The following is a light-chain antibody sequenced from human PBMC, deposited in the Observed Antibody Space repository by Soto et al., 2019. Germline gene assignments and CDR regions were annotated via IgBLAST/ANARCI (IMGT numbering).Light chain of an antibody. V-gene: IGKV1-39*01. CDR2: AAS. CDR1: QTISSY. Sequence: DIQMTQSPSSLSASVGDKVTITCRASQTISSYLNWYQQKPGKAPNLLIYAASSLRSGVPSKFSGRGSGTDFTLTISSLQPEDSATYYCQQSYSSPSFGQGTRLEIK. J-gene: IGKJ5*01. CDR3: QQSYSSPS.